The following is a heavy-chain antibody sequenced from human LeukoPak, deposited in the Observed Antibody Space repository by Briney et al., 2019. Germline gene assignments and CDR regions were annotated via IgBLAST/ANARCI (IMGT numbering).Heavy chain of an antibody. CDR3: ARVRSNYGYYMDV. V-gene: IGHV4-61*02. CDR1: GGSISSGSYY. J-gene: IGHJ6*03. CDR2: IYTSGST. Sequence: SETLSLTCTVSGGSISSGSYYWSWIRQPAGKGLEWIGRIYTSGSTNYNPSLKSRVTMSVDTSKNQFSLKLSSVTAADTAVYYCARVRSNYGYYMDVWGKGTTVTVSS.